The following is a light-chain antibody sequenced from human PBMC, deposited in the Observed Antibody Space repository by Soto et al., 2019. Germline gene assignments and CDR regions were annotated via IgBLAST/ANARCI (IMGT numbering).Light chain of an antibody. CDR2: DAS. Sequence: EIVLTQSPATLSLSPGERATLSCRASQSVSSYLAWYQQKPGQAPRLLIYDASNRATGIPARFSGSGSGTDFTLTISSLEPEDSAVYYCQQRSNWPTFGGGTKEEIK. CDR3: QQRSNWPT. V-gene: IGKV3-11*01. J-gene: IGKJ4*01. CDR1: QSVSSY.